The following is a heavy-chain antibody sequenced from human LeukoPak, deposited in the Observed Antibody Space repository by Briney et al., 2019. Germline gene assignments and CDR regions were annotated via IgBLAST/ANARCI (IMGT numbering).Heavy chain of an antibody. J-gene: IGHJ5*02. D-gene: IGHD3-10*01. CDR3: ATLLGIQSWFT. Sequence: GGSLRLSCAASGFTFSSYAMSWVRQAPGKGLEWVSGISGSGGSTYYADSVKGRFTISRDNSKNTLYLQMNSLRAEDTAVYFCATLLGIQSWFTWGQGTLVTVSS. V-gene: IGHV3-23*01. CDR2: ISGSGGST. CDR1: GFTFSSYA.